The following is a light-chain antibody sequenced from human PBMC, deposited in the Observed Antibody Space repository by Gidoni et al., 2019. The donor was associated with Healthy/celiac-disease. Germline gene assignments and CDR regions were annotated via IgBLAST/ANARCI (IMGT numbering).Light chain of an antibody. J-gene: IGLJ2*01. V-gene: IGLV2-23*03. Sequence: QSALTQPASVSGSPVQSLTISCTGTSSDVGSYNLVSWYQQHPGKAPKLMIYEGSKRPSGVSNRFSGSKSGNTASLTISGLQAEDEADYYCCSYAGSSTFHVVFGGGTKLTV. CDR3: CSYAGSSTFHVV. CDR2: EGS. CDR1: SSDVGSYNL.